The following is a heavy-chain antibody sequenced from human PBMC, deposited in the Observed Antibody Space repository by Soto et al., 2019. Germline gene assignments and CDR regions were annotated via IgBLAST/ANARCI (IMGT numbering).Heavy chain of an antibody. CDR2: IYHSGST. J-gene: IGHJ4*02. D-gene: IGHD3-10*01. CDR1: GGSIISGGYS. V-gene: IGHV4-30-2*01. CDR3: ARVGYSGAFDY. Sequence: SETLSLTCAVSGGSIISGGYSWIWIRQPPGKGLEWIGYIYHSGSTYYNPSLKSRVTISVDRSKNQFSLKLSSVTAADTAVYYCARVGYSGAFDYWGQGTLVTVSS.